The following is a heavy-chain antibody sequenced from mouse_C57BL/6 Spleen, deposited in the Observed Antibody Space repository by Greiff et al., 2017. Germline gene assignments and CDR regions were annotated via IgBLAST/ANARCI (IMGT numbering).Heavy chain of an antibody. CDR1: GYTFTDYY. CDR2: IYPGSGNT. CDR3: ARTGYDGYVFAY. D-gene: IGHD2-3*01. Sequence: QVQLKHSGAELVRPGASVKLSCKASGYTFTDYYINWVKQRPGQGLEWIARIYPGSGNTYYNEKFKGKATLTAEKSSSTAYLQLSSLTSEDSAVYFCARTGYDGYVFAYWGQGTLVTVSA. V-gene: IGHV1-76*01. J-gene: IGHJ3*01.